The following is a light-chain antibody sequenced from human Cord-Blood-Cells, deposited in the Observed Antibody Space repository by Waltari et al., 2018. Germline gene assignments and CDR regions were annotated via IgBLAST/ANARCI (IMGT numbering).Light chain of an antibody. Sequence: DIVMTQSPDSLAVSLGERATINCKSSQSVLYSSNNKNYLAWYQQKPGQPAKLLIYWASTRESGVPDRISGSGSGTYFTLSISSLQAEDVAVYYCQQYYSTPLTFGGGTKVEIK. V-gene: IGKV4-1*01. CDR2: WAS. CDR3: QQYYSTPLT. CDR1: QSVLYSSNNKNY. J-gene: IGKJ4*01.